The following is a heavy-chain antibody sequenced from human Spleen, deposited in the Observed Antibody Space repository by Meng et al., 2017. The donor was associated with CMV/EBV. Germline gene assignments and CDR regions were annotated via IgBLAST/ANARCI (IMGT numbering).Heavy chain of an antibody. CDR1: GYTFTSNG. V-gene: IGHV1-18*01. Sequence: ASVKVSCKASGYTFTSNGISWVRQAPGQGLEWMGWISAYNGNTNYAQKFQGRVTMTTDTSTSTAYMELRSLRSDDTAVYYCARDRGCNSTSCYIFGFDPWGQGTLVTVSS. CDR2: ISAYNGNT. D-gene: IGHD2-2*02. CDR3: ARDRGCNSTSCYIFGFDP. J-gene: IGHJ5*02.